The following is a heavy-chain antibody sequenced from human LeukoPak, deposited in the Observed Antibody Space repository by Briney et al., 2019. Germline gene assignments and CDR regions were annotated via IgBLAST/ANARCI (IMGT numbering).Heavy chain of an antibody. CDR3: AKALTDYYDSSGYYYSYYYYGMDV. CDR1: GFTFSSYG. CDR2: ISYDGSNK. J-gene: IGHJ6*02. D-gene: IGHD3-22*01. V-gene: IGHV3-30*18. Sequence: PGRSLRLPCAASGFTFSSYGMHWVRQAPGKGLEWVAVISYDGSNKYYADSVKGRFIISRDNSKNTLYLQMNSLRAEDTAVYYCAKALTDYYDSSGYYYSYYYYGMDVWGQGTTVTVSS.